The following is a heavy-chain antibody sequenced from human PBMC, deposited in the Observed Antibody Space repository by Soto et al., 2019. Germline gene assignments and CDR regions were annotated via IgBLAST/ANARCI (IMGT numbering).Heavy chain of an antibody. CDR3: ARTVGAASYFDF. Sequence: QVQLQESGPGLVKPSETLSLTCNVSGDSMSKYYWSWVRQPAGKGLEWIGRIWTSGSTNYNPSLKSRVTMSIDTSNKHFALDLKSVTAADTAVYYCARTVGAASYFDFWGQGVLVTVSS. D-gene: IGHD3-16*01. V-gene: IGHV4-4*07. CDR2: IWTSGST. J-gene: IGHJ4*02. CDR1: GDSMSKYY.